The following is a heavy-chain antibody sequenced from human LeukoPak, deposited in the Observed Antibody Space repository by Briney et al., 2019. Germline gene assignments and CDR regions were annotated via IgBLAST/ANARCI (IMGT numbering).Heavy chain of an antibody. CDR2: ITPDGSQK. V-gene: IGHV3-7*01. Sequence: GGSLRLSCAVSGFTFSSYSMNWVRQAPGKGLEWVANITPDGSQKYYVDSVKGRFTISRDNAKNSLYPQMNSLRAEDTAMYYCARIGYSSSCLDYWGQGTLVTVSS. CDR1: GFTFSSYS. D-gene: IGHD6-13*01. CDR3: ARIGYSSSCLDY. J-gene: IGHJ4*02.